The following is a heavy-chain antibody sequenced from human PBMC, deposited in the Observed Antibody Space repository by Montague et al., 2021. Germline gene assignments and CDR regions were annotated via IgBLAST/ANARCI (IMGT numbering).Heavy chain of an antibody. CDR3: VKDTRDYYPDF. J-gene: IGHJ4*02. D-gene: IGHD3-3*01. CDR2: INGNSINI. V-gene: IGHV3-9*01. CDR1: GFILNNYV. Sequence: SLSLSCAASGFILNNYVMNWVRQAPGKGLEWVSGINGNSINIDYADSVKGRFTISRDNAKNSLYLQMNSLRAEDTAFYYCVKDTRDYYPDFWGQGILVTVSS.